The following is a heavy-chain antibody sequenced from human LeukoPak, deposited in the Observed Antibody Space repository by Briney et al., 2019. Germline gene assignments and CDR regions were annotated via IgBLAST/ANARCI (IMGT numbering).Heavy chain of an antibody. CDR2: MFYVGYT. V-gene: IGHV4-39*01. Sequence: PSETLSLTCSVSDGSISSNRHFWGWIRQPPGKGLEWIGSMFYVGYTYYNPSLQSRVTISIDTSTNQFSLKLNSVIAADTAVYYCARHGRTTYEDREDYYYGMDVWGQGTMVTVSS. CDR3: ARHGRTTYEDREDYYYGMDV. D-gene: IGHD1-1*01. J-gene: IGHJ6*02. CDR1: DGSISSNRHF.